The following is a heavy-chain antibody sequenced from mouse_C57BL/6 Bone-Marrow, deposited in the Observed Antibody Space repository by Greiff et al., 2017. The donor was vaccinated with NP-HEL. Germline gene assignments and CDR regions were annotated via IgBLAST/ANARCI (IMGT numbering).Heavy chain of an antibody. J-gene: IGHJ4*01. Sequence: VQLQQSGPELVKPGASVKISCKASGYTFTDYYMNWVKQSHGKSLEWIGDINPNNGGTSYNQKFKGKATLTVDKSSSTAYMELRSLTSEDSAVYYCARKCLLRVDYWGQGTSVTVSS. CDR1: GYTFTDYY. CDR2: INPNNGGT. CDR3: ARKCLLRVDY. V-gene: IGHV1-26*01. D-gene: IGHD2-3*01.